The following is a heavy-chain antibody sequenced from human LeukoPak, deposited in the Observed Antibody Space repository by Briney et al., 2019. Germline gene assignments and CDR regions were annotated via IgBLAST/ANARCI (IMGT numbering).Heavy chain of an antibody. CDR3: VRGNYDNRGYSNAFDI. V-gene: IGHV4-59*01. CDR1: GASISSSY. J-gene: IGHJ3*02. D-gene: IGHD3-22*01. Sequence: SETLSLTCTVSGASISSSYWSWVRQPPGKRLEWIGFIYYNGNTNSNPSLKSRVTISVDTSKNQFSLKLTSVTAVDTAVYYCVRGNYDNRGYSNAFDIWGQGAMVTVSS. CDR2: IYYNGNT.